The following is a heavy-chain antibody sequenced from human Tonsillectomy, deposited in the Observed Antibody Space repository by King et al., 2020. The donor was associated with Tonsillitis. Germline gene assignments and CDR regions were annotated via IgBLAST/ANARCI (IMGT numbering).Heavy chain of an antibody. CDR2: TRSKVYGGTT. CDR3: TRGRAAVANYYYNGMDV. D-gene: IGHD6-19*01. Sequence: EVQLVESGGGLVKPGRSLRLSCTGSGFTFGDYAMSWFRQAPGKGLQWVGFTRSKVYGGTTEYAASVKGRFTISRDASTSIAYLQMTSLKTEDTAVYYCTRGRAAVANYYYNGMDVWGQGTTVTVSS. J-gene: IGHJ6*02. V-gene: IGHV3-49*05. CDR1: GFTFGDYA.